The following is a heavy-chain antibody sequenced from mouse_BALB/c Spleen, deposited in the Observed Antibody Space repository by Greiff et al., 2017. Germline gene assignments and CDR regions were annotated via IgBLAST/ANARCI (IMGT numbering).Heavy chain of an antibody. CDR1: GFSLTGYG. D-gene: IGHD2-3*01. V-gene: IGHV2-6-7*01. Sequence: VQRVESGPGLVAPSQSLSITCTVSGFSLTGYGVNWVRQPPGKGLEWLGMIWGDGSTDYNSALKSRLSISKDNSKCQVFLKMNSLQTDDTARYYCARGRSYDGYYFAYWGQGTLVTVSA. J-gene: IGHJ3*01. CDR3: ARGRSYDGYYFAY. CDR2: IWGDGST.